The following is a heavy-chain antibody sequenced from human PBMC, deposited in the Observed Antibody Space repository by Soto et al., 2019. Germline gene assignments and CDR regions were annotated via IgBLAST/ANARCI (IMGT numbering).Heavy chain of an antibody. V-gene: IGHV1-46*01. CDR3: ARELRILPPYGPYYFDY. J-gene: IGHJ4*02. CDR2: INPSGGST. CDR1: GCTFTSYY. D-gene: IGHD4-17*01. Sequence: ASVKVSCKASGCTFTSYYMHWVRQAPGQGLEWMGIINPSGGSTSYAQKFQGRVTMTRDTSTSTVYMELSSLRSEDTAVYYCARELRILPPYGPYYFDYWGQGTLVTVSS.